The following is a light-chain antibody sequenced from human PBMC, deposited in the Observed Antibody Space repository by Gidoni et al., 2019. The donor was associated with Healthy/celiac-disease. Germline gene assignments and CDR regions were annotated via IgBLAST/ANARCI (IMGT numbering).Light chain of an antibody. V-gene: IGKV1-5*03. J-gene: IGKJ1*01. Sequence: DIQMTQSPSTLSASVGDRVTITCRASQSISSWLAWYQQKPGKAPKLLISKASSLESGVPSRFSSSGSGTEFTLTISSLQPDDFATYYCQQYNSYSITFGQGTKVGIK. CDR2: KAS. CDR1: QSISSW. CDR3: QQYNSYSIT.